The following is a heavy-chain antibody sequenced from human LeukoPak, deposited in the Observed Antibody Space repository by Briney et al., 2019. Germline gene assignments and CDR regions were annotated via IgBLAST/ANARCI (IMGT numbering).Heavy chain of an antibody. D-gene: IGHD4-17*01. CDR1: GGSISGFY. Sequence: SETLSLTCIVSGGSISGFYWSWIRQPAGKGLEWIGHIYPSGGTNYNPSLKSRVTMSTDTSKNQFSLKLRSVTAADAAVYYCAREYGDLDYWGQGILVTVSS. CDR2: IYPSGGT. CDR3: AREYGDLDY. V-gene: IGHV4-4*07. J-gene: IGHJ4*02.